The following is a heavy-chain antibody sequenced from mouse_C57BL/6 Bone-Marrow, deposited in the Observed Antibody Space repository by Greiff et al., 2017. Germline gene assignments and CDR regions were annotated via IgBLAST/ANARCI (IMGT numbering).Heavy chain of an antibody. CDR1: GYSFTDYN. J-gene: IGHJ2*01. Sequence: EVKLVESGPELVKPGASVKISCKASGYSFTDYNMNWVKQSNGKSLEWIGVINPNYGTTSYNQKFKGKATLTVDQSSSTAYMQLNSLTSEDSAVYYCARGPAGTVVATPFDYWGQGTTLTVSS. D-gene: IGHD1-1*01. V-gene: IGHV1-39*01. CDR2: INPNYGTT. CDR3: ARGPAGTVVATPFDY.